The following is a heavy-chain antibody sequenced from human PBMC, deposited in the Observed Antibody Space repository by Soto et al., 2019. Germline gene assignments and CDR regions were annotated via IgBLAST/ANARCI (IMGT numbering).Heavy chain of an antibody. V-gene: IGHV3-11*01. J-gene: IGHJ4*02. CDR1: GFTFSAQY. Sequence: GGSLRLSCAASGFTFSAQYMTWIRQAPGKGLEWVSKISGDATSTYYADSVKGRFTVSRDNAKNLVFLQMNRLRAEDTAIYYCATDPYNYASPFCGQGTLVTSPQ. D-gene: IGHD1-20*01. CDR2: ISGDATST. CDR3: ATDPYNYASPF.